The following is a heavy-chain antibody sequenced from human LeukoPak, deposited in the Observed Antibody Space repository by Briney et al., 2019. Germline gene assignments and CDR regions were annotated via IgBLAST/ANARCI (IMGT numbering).Heavy chain of an antibody. CDR3: AREDNSDYYPRDFDY. D-gene: IGHD3-22*01. CDR2: INPKSGGT. J-gene: IGHJ4*02. V-gene: IGHV1-2*02. Sequence: ASVTVSCTASGYTFTGYYMHWVRQAPGQGLEWMGWINPKSGGTNYAQKFQGRVTMTRDTTISTAYMDLSRLRSDDTAVYYCAREDNSDYYPRDFDYWGQGTLVTVSS. CDR1: GYTFTGYY.